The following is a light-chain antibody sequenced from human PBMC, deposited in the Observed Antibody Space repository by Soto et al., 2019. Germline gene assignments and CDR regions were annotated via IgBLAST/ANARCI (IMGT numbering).Light chain of an antibody. CDR1: SSNIGAGYD. CDR3: QSYDSSLSGFYV. V-gene: IGLV1-40*01. J-gene: IGLJ1*01. Sequence: QSVLTQPPSVSGAPGQRVTISCTGSSSNIGAGYDVHWYQQLPGTAPKLLICGNSNRPSGVPDRFSGSKSGTSASLAITGLQAEDEADYYCQSYDSSLSGFYVVGTGTKLTVL. CDR2: GNS.